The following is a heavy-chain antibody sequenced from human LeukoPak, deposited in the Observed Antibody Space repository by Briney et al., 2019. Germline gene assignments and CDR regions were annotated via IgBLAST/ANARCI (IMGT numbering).Heavy chain of an antibody. Sequence: ASVKVSCKASGCTFNTNDINWVRQATGQGLEWMGWMNPHSGSVGYAQKFQGRVIMTWDTSISTAYMELSSLTSDDTAVYYCVRVPQRVPHNWFDPWGQGTLVTVSS. CDR2: MNPHSGSV. CDR1: GCTFNTND. J-gene: IGHJ5*02. V-gene: IGHV1-8*02. CDR3: VRVPQRVPHNWFDP. D-gene: IGHD1-1*01.